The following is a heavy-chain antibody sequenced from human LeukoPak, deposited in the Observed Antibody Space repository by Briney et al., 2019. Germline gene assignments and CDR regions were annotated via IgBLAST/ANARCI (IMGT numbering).Heavy chain of an antibody. Sequence: GGSLRLSCAAPGFTFSSYAMSWVRQAPGKGLEWISAINTSGGSTYYADSVKGRFTISRDNSKNTLYLQMNSLRAEDTAVYYCAKVPLQYCSSISCLNWFDPWGQGTLVTVST. CDR3: AKVPLQYCSSISCLNWFDP. J-gene: IGHJ5*02. V-gene: IGHV3-23*01. CDR2: INTSGGST. CDR1: GFTFSSYA. D-gene: IGHD2-2*01.